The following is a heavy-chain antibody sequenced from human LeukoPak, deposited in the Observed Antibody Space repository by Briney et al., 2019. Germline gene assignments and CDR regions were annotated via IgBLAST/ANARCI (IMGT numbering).Heavy chain of an antibody. V-gene: IGHV3-33*06. J-gene: IGHJ4*02. CDR1: GFTFSTYA. D-gene: IGHD5-18*01. CDR2: IWYDGSDK. Sequence: GRSLRLACAASGFTFSTYAMHWVRQAPGRGLEWVAVIWYDGSDKYYTDSVGGRFTISRDNSKNTLYLQMNSLRAEDTALYYCAKDIQGANWGQGTLVTVSS. CDR3: AKDIQGAN.